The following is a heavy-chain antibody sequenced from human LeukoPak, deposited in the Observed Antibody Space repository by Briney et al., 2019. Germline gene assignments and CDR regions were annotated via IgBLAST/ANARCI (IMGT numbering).Heavy chain of an antibody. Sequence: PGGSLRLSCAASGFSFSSESMNWVRQAPGKGLEWVSFISSSSSYIYYADSVKGRFTISRDNAKDSLYLQMNSLRAEDTAVYYCATTESQGIAVAGLYWGQGTLVTVSS. CDR3: ATTESQGIAVAGLY. CDR2: ISSSSSYI. V-gene: IGHV3-21*01. J-gene: IGHJ4*02. CDR1: GFSFSSES. D-gene: IGHD6-19*01.